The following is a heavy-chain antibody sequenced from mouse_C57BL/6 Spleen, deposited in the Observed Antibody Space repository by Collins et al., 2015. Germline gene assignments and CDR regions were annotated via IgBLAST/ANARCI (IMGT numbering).Heavy chain of an antibody. Sequence: QVQLQQPGAELVKPGASVKLSCKASGYTFTSYWMHWVKQRPGRGLEWIGRIDPNSGGTKYNEKFKSKATLTVDKPSSAAYMQLSSLTSEDSAVYYCARCPYGNYEDYYAMDYWGQGTSVTVSS. CDR1: GYTFTSYW. J-gene: IGHJ4*01. V-gene: IGHV1-72*01. CDR2: IDPNSGGT. CDR3: ARCPYGNYEDYYAMDY. D-gene: IGHD2-1*01.